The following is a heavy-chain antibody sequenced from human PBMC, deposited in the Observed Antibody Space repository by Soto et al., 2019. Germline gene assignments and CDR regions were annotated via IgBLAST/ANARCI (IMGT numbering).Heavy chain of an antibody. CDR1: GGSISSGDYY. CDR2: IYYSGST. Sequence: TLSLTCTVSGGSISSGDYYWSWIRQPPGKGLEWIGYIYYSGSTYYNPSLKSRVTISVDTSKNQFSLKLSSVTAADTAVYYCARAPRYYDYVWGSYRPPWYFDYWGQGTLVTVSS. D-gene: IGHD3-16*02. J-gene: IGHJ4*02. V-gene: IGHV4-30-4*01. CDR3: ARAPRYYDYVWGSYRPPWYFDY.